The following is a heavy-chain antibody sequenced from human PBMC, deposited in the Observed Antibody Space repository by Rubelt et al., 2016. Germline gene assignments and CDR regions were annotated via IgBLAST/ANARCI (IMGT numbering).Heavy chain of an antibody. CDR2: IKHSGST. J-gene: IGHJ3*02. Sequence: QVQLQQWGAGLLKPSETLSLTCAVYGGSFSGYYWSWIRQPPGKGLEWIGEIKHSGSTNYNPSLKSRVTISVDTSKNQFSLKLSSVTAADTAVYYCARGYDYYGSGRGDAFDIWGQGTMVTVSS. V-gene: IGHV4-34*01. D-gene: IGHD3-10*01. CDR3: ARGYDYYGSGRGDAFDI. CDR1: GGSFSGYY.